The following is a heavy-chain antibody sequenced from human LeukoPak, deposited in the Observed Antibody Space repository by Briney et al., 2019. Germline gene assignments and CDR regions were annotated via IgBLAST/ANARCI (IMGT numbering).Heavy chain of an antibody. V-gene: IGHV3-11*01. Sequence: PGGSLRLSCAASGFTFSDYYMSWIRQAPGKGLEWVSYISSSGSTIYYADSVKGRFTISRDNAKNSLYLQMNSLRAEDTAVYYCAKNYDILTGYSPLFDYWGQGTLVTVSS. CDR1: GFTFSDYY. J-gene: IGHJ4*02. CDR3: AKNYDILTGYSPLFDY. CDR2: ISSSGSTI. D-gene: IGHD3-9*01.